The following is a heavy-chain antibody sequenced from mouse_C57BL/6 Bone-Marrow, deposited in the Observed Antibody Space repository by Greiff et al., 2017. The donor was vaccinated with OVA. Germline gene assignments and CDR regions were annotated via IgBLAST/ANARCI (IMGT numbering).Heavy chain of an antibody. CDR2: IYPGSGNT. J-gene: IGHJ4*01. D-gene: IGHD5-1*01. Sequence: VQLQQSGPELVKPGASVKISCKASGYSFTSYYIHWVKQRPGQGLEWIGWIYPGSGNTKYNEKFKGKATLTADTSSSTAYMQLSSLTSEDSAVYYCARVPLYAMDYWGQGTSVTVSS. CDR1: GYSFTSYY. CDR3: ARVPLYAMDY. V-gene: IGHV1-66*01.